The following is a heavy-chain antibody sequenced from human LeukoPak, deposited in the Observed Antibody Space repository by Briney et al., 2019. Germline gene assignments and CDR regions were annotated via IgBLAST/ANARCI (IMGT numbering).Heavy chain of an antibody. D-gene: IGHD2-2*01. Sequence: GGSLRLSCAASGFTFSSYAMHWVRQAPGKGLEWVAVISYDGSNKYYADSVKGRFTISRDNSKNTLYLQMNSLRAEDTAVYYCASPPPYCSSTSCPTPLWGQGTMVTVSS. CDR1: GFTFSSYA. CDR2: ISYDGSNK. V-gene: IGHV3-30-3*01. J-gene: IGHJ3*01. CDR3: ASPPPYCSSTSCPTPL.